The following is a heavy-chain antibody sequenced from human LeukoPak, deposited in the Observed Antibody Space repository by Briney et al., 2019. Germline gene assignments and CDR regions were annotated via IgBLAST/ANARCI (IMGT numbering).Heavy chain of an antibody. CDR3: ARGSYCSGGSCYSHWYFDL. CDR2: IYNSGST. CDR1: GGSVSSGSYY. J-gene: IGHJ2*01. V-gene: IGHV4-61*01. D-gene: IGHD2-15*01. Sequence: PSETLSLTCTVSGGSVSSGSYYWSWIRQPPGKGLEWIGYIYNSGSTNYNPSLKSRVTISVDTSKNQFSLKLSSVTAADTAVYYCARGSYCSGGSCYSHWYFDLWGRGTLVTVSS.